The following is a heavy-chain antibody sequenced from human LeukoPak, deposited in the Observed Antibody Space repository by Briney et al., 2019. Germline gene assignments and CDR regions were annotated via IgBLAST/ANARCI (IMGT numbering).Heavy chain of an antibody. J-gene: IGHJ4*02. Sequence: PGGSLRLSCAASGFTFSAFGMNWVRQAPGKGLEWVSTTKSGDITYYVDSVKGRFIISRDNSKNTLYLQMNSLRAEDTAVYYCAKTRPLDSSSWSHGDYWGQGTLVTVSS. V-gene: IGHV3-23*01. CDR3: AKTRPLDSSSWSHGDY. CDR2: TKSGDIT. D-gene: IGHD6-13*01. CDR1: GFTFSAFG.